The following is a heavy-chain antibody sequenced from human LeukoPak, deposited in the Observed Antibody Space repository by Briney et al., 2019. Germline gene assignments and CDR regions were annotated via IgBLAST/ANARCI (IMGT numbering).Heavy chain of an antibody. CDR1: GFTFSSYG. CDR3: AKEYGDYEGNYFDY. D-gene: IGHD4-17*01. CDR2: ISYDGSNK. Sequence: GGSLRLSCAASGFTFSSYGMHWVRQAPGKGLEWVAVISYDGSNKYYADSVKGRFTISRDNSKNTLYLQMNSLRAEDTAVYYCAKEYGDYEGNYFDYWGQGTLVTVS. J-gene: IGHJ4*02. V-gene: IGHV3-30*18.